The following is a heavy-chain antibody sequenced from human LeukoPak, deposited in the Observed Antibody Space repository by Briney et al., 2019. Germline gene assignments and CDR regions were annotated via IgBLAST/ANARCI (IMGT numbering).Heavy chain of an antibody. D-gene: IGHD5-24*01. CDR2: ISFSGAST. J-gene: IGHJ3*01. Sequence: GGSLRLSCAGSGFTFRDSAMTWVRQAPGKGLEWVSLISFSGASTYYADSVKGRFTISRDNSKDTVYLQINSLRAEDTAIYYCARDIQLSTWGLGTMVTVSS. V-gene: IGHV3-23*01. CDR1: GFTFRDSA. CDR3: ARDIQLST.